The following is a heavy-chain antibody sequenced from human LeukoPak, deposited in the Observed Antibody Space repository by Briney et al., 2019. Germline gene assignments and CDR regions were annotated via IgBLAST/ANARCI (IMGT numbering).Heavy chain of an antibody. CDR1: GGSISSYC. Sequence: PSETLSLTCTVSGGSISSYCWSWIRQPPGKGLEWIGSICYSGSTNYNPSLKSRVTVSLDTSKNQFSLKLNSVTATDTALYSCARRVVESAATTERNWFDPWGQGTLVTVSS. CDR3: ARRVVESAATTERNWFDP. J-gene: IGHJ5*02. V-gene: IGHV4-59*08. D-gene: IGHD4-11*01. CDR2: ICYSGST.